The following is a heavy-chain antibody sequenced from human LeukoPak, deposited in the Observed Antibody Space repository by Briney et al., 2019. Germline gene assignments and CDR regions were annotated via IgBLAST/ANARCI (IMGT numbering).Heavy chain of an antibody. Sequence: SETLSLTCAVYGGSFSGYYWSWIRQPPGKGLEWIGEINHSGSTNYNPSLKSRVTISVDTSKNQFSLKLSSVTAADTAVYYCARHTSIFGVANYYYYYMDVWGKGTTVTVSS. V-gene: IGHV4-34*01. CDR2: INHSGST. D-gene: IGHD3-3*01. CDR3: ARHTSIFGVANYYYYYMDV. J-gene: IGHJ6*03. CDR1: GGSFSGYY.